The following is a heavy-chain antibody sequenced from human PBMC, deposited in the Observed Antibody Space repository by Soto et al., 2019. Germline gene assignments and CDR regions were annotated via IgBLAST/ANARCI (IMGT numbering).Heavy chain of an antibody. J-gene: IGHJ4*02. CDR2: IIPILGIA. Sequence: QVQLVQSGAEVKKPGSSVKVSCKASGGTFSSYTISWVRQAPGQGLEWMGRIIPILGIANYAQKFQGRVTITADNSTTTACMELSSLRSEDTAVYYCARGQTVAGTNYWGQGTLVTVSS. CDR1: GGTFSSYT. CDR3: ARGQTVAGTNY. D-gene: IGHD6-19*01. V-gene: IGHV1-69*02.